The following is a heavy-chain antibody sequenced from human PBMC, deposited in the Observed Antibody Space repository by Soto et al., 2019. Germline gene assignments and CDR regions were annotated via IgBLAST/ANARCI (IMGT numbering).Heavy chain of an antibody. CDR1: GGSISSYY. D-gene: IGHD6-19*01. CDR3: ARDQWLVPGYYYGMDV. Sequence: SETLSLTCTVSGGSISSYYWSWIRKPPGKGLEWIGYIYYSGSTNYNPSLKSRVTISVDTSKNQFSLKLSSVTAADTAVYYCARDQWLVPGYYYGMDVWGQGTTVTVSS. CDR2: IYYSGST. J-gene: IGHJ6*02. V-gene: IGHV4-59*01.